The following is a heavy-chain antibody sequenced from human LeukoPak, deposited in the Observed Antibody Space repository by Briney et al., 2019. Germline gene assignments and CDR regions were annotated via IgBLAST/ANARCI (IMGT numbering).Heavy chain of an antibody. Sequence: GESLKISCKGSGYSFTTYWIAWVRQMPGKGLEWMGIIYPGDSEIRYSPSFQGQVTISADKSISTAYLQWSSLKTSDTAMYYCARRIGSGWYDYWGQGTLVTVSS. J-gene: IGHJ4*02. CDR1: GYSFTTYW. V-gene: IGHV5-51*01. CDR3: ARRIGSGWYDY. D-gene: IGHD6-19*01. CDR2: IYPGDSEI.